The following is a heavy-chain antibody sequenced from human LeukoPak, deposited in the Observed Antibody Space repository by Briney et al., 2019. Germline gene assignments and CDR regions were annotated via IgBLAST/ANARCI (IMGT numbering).Heavy chain of an antibody. Sequence: ASETLSLTCTVSGGSISSFYWSWIRQPPGKGLEWIGYIYDSGSTKYNPSLKSRVTISMNTSKNQFSLKLSSVSAADTAVYFCARDLVVEAATRTGYYYYGMDVWGQGTTVTVSS. CDR3: ARDLVVEAATRTGYYYYGMDV. D-gene: IGHD2-15*01. CDR2: IYDSGST. V-gene: IGHV4-59*01. CDR1: GGSISSFY. J-gene: IGHJ6*02.